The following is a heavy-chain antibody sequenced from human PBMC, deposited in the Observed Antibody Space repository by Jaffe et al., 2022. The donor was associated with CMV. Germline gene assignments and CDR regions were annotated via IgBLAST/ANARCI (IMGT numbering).Heavy chain of an antibody. CDR2: IKSKTDGGTT. J-gene: IGHJ4*02. Sequence: EVQLVESGGGLVKPGGSLRLSCAASGFTFSNAWMSWVRQAPGKGLEWVGRIKSKTDGGTTDYAAPVKGRFTISRDDSKNTLYLQMNSLKTEDTAVYYCTTLMVRGVTAPNFDYWGQGTLVTVSS. CDR3: TTLMVRGVTAPNFDY. V-gene: IGHV3-15*01. CDR1: GFTFSNAW. D-gene: IGHD3-10*01.